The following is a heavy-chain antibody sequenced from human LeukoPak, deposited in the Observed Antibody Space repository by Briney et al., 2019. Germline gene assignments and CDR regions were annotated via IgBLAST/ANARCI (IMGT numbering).Heavy chain of an antibody. Sequence: GGSLRLSCAASGFTLSSHWMHWVRQAPGKGPVWVSRINSDGSMTGYADAVKGRFTVSRDNAKNTLYLQMNSLRAEDTAVYYCAKQPLGYCSGGSCYTYYYYYYGMDVWGQGTTVTVSS. J-gene: IGHJ6*02. CDR1: GFTLSSHW. V-gene: IGHV3-74*01. D-gene: IGHD2-15*01. CDR3: AKQPLGYCSGGSCYTYYYYYYGMDV. CDR2: INSDGSMT.